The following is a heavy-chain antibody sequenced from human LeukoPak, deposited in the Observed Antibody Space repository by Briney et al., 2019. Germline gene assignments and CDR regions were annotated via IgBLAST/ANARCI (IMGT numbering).Heavy chain of an antibody. CDR1: GFTLSSYS. CDR3: ARTMVRQPFDY. CDR2: ISSSSSYI. D-gene: IGHD3-10*01. V-gene: IGHV3-21*01. Sequence: GGSLRLPCAASGFTLSSYSMNWVRQAPGKGLEWVSSISSSSSYIYYADSVKGRLTISRDNAKNSLYLQMNSLRAEDTAVYYCARTMVRQPFDYWGQGTLVTVSS. J-gene: IGHJ4*02.